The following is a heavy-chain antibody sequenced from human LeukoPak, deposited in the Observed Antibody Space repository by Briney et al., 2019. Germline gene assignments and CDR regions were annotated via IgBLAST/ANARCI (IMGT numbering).Heavy chain of an antibody. CDR3: AKDRQWLAHQPMYHFDY. Sequence: GRSLRLFCAASGFTFSSYGMHWVRQAPGKGLEWVAVISYDGSNKYYADSVKGRFTISRDNSKNTLYLQMNSLRAEDTAVYYCAKDRQWLAHQPMYHFDYWGQGTLVSVCS. V-gene: IGHV3-30*18. D-gene: IGHD6-19*01. J-gene: IGHJ4*02. CDR2: ISYDGSNK. CDR1: GFTFSSYG.